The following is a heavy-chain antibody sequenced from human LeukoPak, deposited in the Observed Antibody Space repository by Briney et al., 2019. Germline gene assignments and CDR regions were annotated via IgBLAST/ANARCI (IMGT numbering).Heavy chain of an antibody. Sequence: SETLSLTCTVSGASVSSASYWTWIRQPPGKGVEWIAHIYSGVNTNYNPSLKSRVTISVDTSKNQFSLRLNSVTAADTAVYYCARSRAFNSGAFDPWGQGSLVTVSS. CDR2: IYSGVNT. J-gene: IGHJ5*02. CDR1: GASVSSASY. V-gene: IGHV4-61*01. D-gene: IGHD1-26*01. CDR3: ARSRAFNSGAFDP.